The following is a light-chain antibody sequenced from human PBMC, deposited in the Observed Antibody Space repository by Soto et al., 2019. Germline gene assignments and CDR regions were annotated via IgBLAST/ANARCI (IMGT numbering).Light chain of an antibody. J-gene: IGKJ1*01. CDR3: QQYDSSPLT. V-gene: IGKV3-20*01. Sequence: EIVLTQSPGTLSLSPGERATLSCRASQSVSSSYLAWYQQKPGQAPRLLIYGASSRSTGIPDRFSGSVSGTDFTLTISRLEPEDFAVYYCQQYDSSPLTFGQGTKVEIK. CDR1: QSVSSSY. CDR2: GAS.